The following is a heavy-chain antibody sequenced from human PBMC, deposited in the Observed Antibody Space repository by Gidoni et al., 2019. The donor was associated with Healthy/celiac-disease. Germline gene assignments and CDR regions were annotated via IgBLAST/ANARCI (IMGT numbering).Heavy chain of an antibody. Sequence: EVQLVESVGVLLQPGGSLRLSFSASGFTFSSYSMNWVRQAPGKGLEWVTYISSSSSTIYYADSVKGRFTISRDNAKNSLYLQMNSLRDEDTAVYYCASGVAGTIDYWGQGTLVTVSS. V-gene: IGHV3-48*02. CDR1: GFTFSSYS. D-gene: IGHD6-19*01. CDR3: ASGVAGTIDY. J-gene: IGHJ4*02. CDR2: ISSSSSTI.